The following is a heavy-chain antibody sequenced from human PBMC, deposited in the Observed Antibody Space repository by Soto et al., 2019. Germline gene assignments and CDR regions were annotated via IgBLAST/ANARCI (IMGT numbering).Heavy chain of an antibody. CDR2: IPNDASYK. Sequence: QVQLVESGGGVVQPGRSLRLSCTPSGFTFSAYGMHWVRQAPGKGLEWVAVIPNDASYKYEADSVKGRFTISRDNSKNTLYLQMDSLRVEDTALYYCVRDDIGDPNGFDLWGPGTMVTVSS. CDR1: GFTFSAYG. D-gene: IGHD2-15*01. V-gene: IGHV3-33*01. CDR3: VRDDIGDPNGFDL. J-gene: IGHJ3*01.